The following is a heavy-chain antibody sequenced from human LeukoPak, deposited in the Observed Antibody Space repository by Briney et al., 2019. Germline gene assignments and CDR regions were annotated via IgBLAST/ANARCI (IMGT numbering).Heavy chain of an antibody. V-gene: IGHV4-39*07. D-gene: IGHD2-15*01. J-gene: IGHJ5*02. CDR1: GGSISSSNYY. CDR3: AIYSAGSCYH. CDR2: IYYSGST. Sequence: PSETLSLTCTVSGGSISSSNYYWGWIRQPPGKGLAWIGTIYYSGSTYYNPSLKSRVTISVDTSKNQFSLNLSSVTAADTAVYYCAIYSAGSCYHWGQGALVTVSS.